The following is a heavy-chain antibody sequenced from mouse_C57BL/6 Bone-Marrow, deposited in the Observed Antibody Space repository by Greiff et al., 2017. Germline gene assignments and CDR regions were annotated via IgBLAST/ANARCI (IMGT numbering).Heavy chain of an antibody. Sequence: EVQRVESGGGLVQPGGSLKLSCAASGFTFSDYYMYWVRQTPEKRLEWVAYISNGGGSTYYPDTVKGRFTISRDNAKNTLYLQMSRLKSEDTAMYYCARQRENHGNYEGAMDYWGQGTSVTVSS. D-gene: IGHD2-1*01. CDR3: ARQRENHGNYEGAMDY. CDR2: ISNGGGST. CDR1: GFTFSDYY. V-gene: IGHV5-12*01. J-gene: IGHJ4*01.